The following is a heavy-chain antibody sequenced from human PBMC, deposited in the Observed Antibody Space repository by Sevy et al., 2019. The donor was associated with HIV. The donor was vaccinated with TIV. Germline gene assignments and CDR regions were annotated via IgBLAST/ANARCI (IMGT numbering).Heavy chain of an antibody. CDR2: ISGSGGST. J-gene: IGHJ4*02. Sequence: GGSLRLSCAASGFTFSSYAMSWVRQAPGKGLEWVSAISGSGGSTYYADSVKGRFTISRENSKNTLYLQMNSLRAEDTAVYDCANLPVTTEFGYWGQGTLVTVSS. CDR1: GFTFSSYA. D-gene: IGHD4-17*01. V-gene: IGHV3-23*01. CDR3: ANLPVTTEFGY.